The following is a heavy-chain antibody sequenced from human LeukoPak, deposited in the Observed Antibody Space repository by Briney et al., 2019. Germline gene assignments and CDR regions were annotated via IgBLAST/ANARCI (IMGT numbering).Heavy chain of an antibody. V-gene: IGHV1-2*02. CDR1: GYTFIGYY. J-gene: IGHJ4*02. Sequence: GASVKVSCKASGYTFIGYYMHWVRQAPGQGLEWMGWINPNSGGTNYAQKFQGRVTTTRDRSISTAYMELSRLRSDDTAVYYCAKDHTIRSFDSWGQGTLVTVSS. D-gene: IGHD1-14*01. CDR3: AKDHTIRSFDS. CDR2: INPNSGGT.